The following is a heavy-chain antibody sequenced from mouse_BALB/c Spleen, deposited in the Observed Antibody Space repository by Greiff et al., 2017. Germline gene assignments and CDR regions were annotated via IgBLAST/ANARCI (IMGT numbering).Heavy chain of an antibody. J-gene: IGHJ4*01. CDR2: ISSGGST. Sequence: EVKLMESGGGLVKPGGSLKLSCAASGFTFSSYAMSWVRQTPEKRLEWVASISSGGSTYYPDSVKGRFTISRDNARNILYLQMSSLRSEDTAMYYCARGDYGSSYGAMDYWGQGTSVTVSS. CDR3: ARGDYGSSYGAMDY. D-gene: IGHD1-1*01. V-gene: IGHV5-6-5*01. CDR1: GFTFSSYA.